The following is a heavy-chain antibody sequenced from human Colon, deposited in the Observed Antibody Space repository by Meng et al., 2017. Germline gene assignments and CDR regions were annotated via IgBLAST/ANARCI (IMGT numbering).Heavy chain of an antibody. V-gene: IGHV3-15*01. CDR3: AIDVPGGSYPYDY. J-gene: IGHJ4*02. CDR1: GFTFSGAW. CDR2: IKSKADGETT. Sequence: ESLKISCAASGFTFSGAWRTWVRQAPGKGLGWGGRIKSKADGETTDYAAPGKGRFTISRDDSQHTRYLQLNSLRTEDTAVYYGAIDVPGGSYPYDYWGQGTLVTVSS. D-gene: IGHD3-16*01.